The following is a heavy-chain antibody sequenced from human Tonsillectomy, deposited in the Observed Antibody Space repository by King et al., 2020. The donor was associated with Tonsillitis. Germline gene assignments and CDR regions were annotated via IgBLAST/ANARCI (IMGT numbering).Heavy chain of an antibody. CDR1: GLTFSNYW. J-gene: IGHJ6*02. D-gene: IGHD2-8*01. Sequence: VQLVESGGGLVQPGGSLRLSCVASGLTFSNYWMTWVRQAPGKGLEWVANIKEDGSEKYYVDSVQGRFTISRDNAKNSMYLQMNSLRAEDTAVYYCARDNDVLPGYSHDTYYGMVVWGQGTMVTVSS. CDR2: IKEDGSEK. CDR3: ARDNDVLPGYSHDTYYGMVV. V-gene: IGHV3-7*03.